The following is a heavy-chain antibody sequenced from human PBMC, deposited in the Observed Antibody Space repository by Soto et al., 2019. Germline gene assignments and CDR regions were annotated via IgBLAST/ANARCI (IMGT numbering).Heavy chain of an antibody. J-gene: IGHJ5*02. V-gene: IGHV1-18*01. CDR2: ISAYTGNT. D-gene: IGHD2-15*01. Sequence: GASVKVSCKASGYTFANYGVSWVRQAPGQGLEWMGWISAYTGNTNYAQRFQGRVTITTDTSTRTTYMELRSLRSDDTAVYYCARDVDSNRFDPWGQGTLVTVSS. CDR3: ARDVDSNRFDP. CDR1: GYTFANYG.